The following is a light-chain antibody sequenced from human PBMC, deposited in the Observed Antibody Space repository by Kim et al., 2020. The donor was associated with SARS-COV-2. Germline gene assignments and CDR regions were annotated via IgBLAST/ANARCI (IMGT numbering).Light chain of an antibody. Sequence: LSPGERATRSGRASQSVSSYLAWYQQKPGQAPRLLIYDASNRATGIPARFSGSGSGTDFTLTISSLEPEDFAVYYCQQRSTWPRTFGQGTKVDIK. J-gene: IGKJ1*01. CDR2: DAS. CDR3: QQRSTWPRT. V-gene: IGKV3-11*01. CDR1: QSVSSY.